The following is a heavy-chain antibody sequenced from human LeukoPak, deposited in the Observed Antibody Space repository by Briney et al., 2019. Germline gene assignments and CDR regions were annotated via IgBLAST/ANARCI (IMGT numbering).Heavy chain of an antibody. CDR1: GGSISSYY. J-gene: IGHJ3*02. D-gene: IGHD3-10*01. V-gene: IGHV4-38-2*02. CDR2: IYHSGST. Sequence: SETLSLTCNVSGGSISSYYWSWIRQPPGKGLEWIGSIYHSGSTYYNPSLKSRVTISVDTSKNQFSLKLSSVTAADTAVYYCARVAMILLNAFDIWGQGTMVTVSS. CDR3: ARVAMILLNAFDI.